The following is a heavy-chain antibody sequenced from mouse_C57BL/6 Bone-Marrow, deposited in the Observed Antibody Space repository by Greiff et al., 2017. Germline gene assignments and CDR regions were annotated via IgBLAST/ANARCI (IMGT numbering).Heavy chain of an antibody. CDR2: IDPSDSEP. Sequence: QVQLQQPGAELVRPGSSVKLSCKASGYTFTSYWMHWVKQRPIQGLEWIGNIDPSDSEPHYNQKFKDKATLTVDKSSSTAYMQLSSLTSEDSAVYYGARADYYGSSYVNYFDYWGQGTTLTVSS. D-gene: IGHD1-1*01. J-gene: IGHJ2*01. CDR1: GYTFTSYW. CDR3: ARADYYGSSYVNYFDY. V-gene: IGHV1-52*01.